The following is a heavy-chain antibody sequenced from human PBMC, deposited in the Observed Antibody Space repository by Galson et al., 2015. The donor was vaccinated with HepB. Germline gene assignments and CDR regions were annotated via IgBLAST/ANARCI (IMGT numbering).Heavy chain of an antibody. D-gene: IGHD6-13*01. Sequence: SLRLSCAASGFTVSSNYMSWVRQAPGKGLEWVSVIYSGGSTYYADSVKGRFTISRDNSKNTLYLQMNSLRAEDTAVYYYASNLPRIAAAGYNWFDPWGQGTLVTVSS. CDR2: IYSGGST. V-gene: IGHV3-53*01. CDR1: GFTVSSNY. J-gene: IGHJ5*02. CDR3: ASNLPRIAAAGYNWFDP.